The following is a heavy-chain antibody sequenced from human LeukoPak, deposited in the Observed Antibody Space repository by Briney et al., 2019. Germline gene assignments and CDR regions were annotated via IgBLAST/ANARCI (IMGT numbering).Heavy chain of an antibody. V-gene: IGHV7-4-1*02. CDR3: ATLGQQLGLVY. CDR2: INTNTGNP. D-gene: IGHD6-13*01. CDR1: GYTFTSYA. Sequence: ASVKVSCKASGYTFTSYAMNWVRQAPGQGLEWMGWINTNTGNPTYAQGFTGRFVFSLDTSVSTAYPQISSLKAEDTAVYYCATLGQQLGLVYWGQGTLVTVSS. J-gene: IGHJ4*02.